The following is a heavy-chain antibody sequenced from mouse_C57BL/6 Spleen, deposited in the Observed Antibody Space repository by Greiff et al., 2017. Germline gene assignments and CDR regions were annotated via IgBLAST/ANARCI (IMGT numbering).Heavy chain of an antibody. Sequence: SCKASGYTFTSYGICWVKQRTGQGLEWIGEIYPRSGNTYYNEKFKGKATLTADKSSSTAYMEPRSLTSEDSAVYFCARRDYGSSYVAMDYWGQGTSVTVSS. CDR3: ARRDYGSSYVAMDY. D-gene: IGHD1-1*01. V-gene: IGHV1-81*01. CDR1: GYTFTSYG. CDR2: IYPRSGNT. J-gene: IGHJ4*01.